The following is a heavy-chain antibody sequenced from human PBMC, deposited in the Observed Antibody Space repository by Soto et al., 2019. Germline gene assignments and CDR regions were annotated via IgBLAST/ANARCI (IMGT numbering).Heavy chain of an antibody. Sequence: ASVKVSCKASGYTFTIYGIIWVRQAPGQGLEWMGWISAYNGNTNYAQKLQGRVTMTTDTSTSTAYMELRSLRSDDTAVYYCARNTIFEYYYYYGMDVWGQGTTVTVSS. CDR3: ARNTIFEYYYYYGMDV. J-gene: IGHJ6*02. V-gene: IGHV1-18*01. CDR1: GYTFTIYG. D-gene: IGHD3-3*01. CDR2: ISAYNGNT.